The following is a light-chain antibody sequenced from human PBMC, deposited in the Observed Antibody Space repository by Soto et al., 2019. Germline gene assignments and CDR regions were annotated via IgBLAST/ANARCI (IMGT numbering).Light chain of an antibody. CDR2: AAS. CDR1: QGISNY. Sequence: DIQMTQSPSSLSASVGDRVTITCRASQGISNYLAWYQQIPGKVPKLLISAASTLQSGVPSRFSGSGSGTDFTLTMSSLHPEHVATYYRQKYTSVPAFGGGTKVEIK. V-gene: IGKV1-27*01. J-gene: IGKJ4*01. CDR3: QKYTSVPA.